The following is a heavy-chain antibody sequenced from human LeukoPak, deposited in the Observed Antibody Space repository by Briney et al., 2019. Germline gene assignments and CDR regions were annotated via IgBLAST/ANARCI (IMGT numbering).Heavy chain of an antibody. CDR3: ASYPNGAFDI. CDR2: ISAYNGDT. J-gene: IGHJ3*02. V-gene: IGHV1-18*01. D-gene: IGHD1-1*01. Sequence: GASVKVSCKTSGFTFNTYAISLVRQAPRLGLECMGWISAYNGDTNYAQNVQDKVTMTTDTSTSTAYLELRNLRSDDTAVYFCASYPNGAFDIWGQGTTITVSS. CDR1: GFTFNTYA.